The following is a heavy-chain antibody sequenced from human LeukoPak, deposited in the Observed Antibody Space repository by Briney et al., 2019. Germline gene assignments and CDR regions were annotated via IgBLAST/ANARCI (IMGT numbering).Heavy chain of an antibody. CDR1: GFTFSSYS. CDR3: ARDSFWYYYDSSGYYADY. V-gene: IGHV3-21*01. Sequence: GGSLRLSCAASGFTFSSYSMNWVRQAPGKGLEWVSSISSSSSYIYYADSVKGRFTISRDNAKNSLYLQMNSLRAEDTAVYYCARDSFWYYYDSSGYYADYWGQGTLVTVSS. CDR2: ISSSSSYI. D-gene: IGHD3-22*01. J-gene: IGHJ4*02.